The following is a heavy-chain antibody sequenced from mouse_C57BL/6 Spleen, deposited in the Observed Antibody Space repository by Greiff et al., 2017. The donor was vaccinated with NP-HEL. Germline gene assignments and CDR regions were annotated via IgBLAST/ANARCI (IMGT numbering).Heavy chain of an antibody. CDR2: IDPSDSYT. CDR3: ARGIYYDYDSAWFAY. D-gene: IGHD2-4*01. Sequence: QVQMQQPGAELVMPGASVKLSCKASGYTFTSYWMHWVKQRPGQGLEWIGEIDPSDSYTNYNQKFKGKSTLTVDKSSSTAYMQLSSLTSEDSAVYYCARGIYYDYDSAWFAYWGQGTLVTVSA. V-gene: IGHV1-69*01. CDR1: GYTFTSYW. J-gene: IGHJ3*01.